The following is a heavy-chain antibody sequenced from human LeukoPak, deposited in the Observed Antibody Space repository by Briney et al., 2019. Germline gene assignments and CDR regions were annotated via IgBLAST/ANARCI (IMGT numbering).Heavy chain of an antibody. Sequence: SETLSLTCTVSGGSISSYYWGWIRQPPGKGLEWIGSIYHSGSTYYNPSLKSRVTISVDTSKNQFSLKLSSVTAADTAVYYCMGGVGFGDLRNFDYWGQGTLVTVSS. D-gene: IGHD3-10*01. CDR2: IYHSGST. CDR3: MGGVGFGDLRNFDY. CDR1: GGSISSYY. V-gene: IGHV4-38-2*02. J-gene: IGHJ4*02.